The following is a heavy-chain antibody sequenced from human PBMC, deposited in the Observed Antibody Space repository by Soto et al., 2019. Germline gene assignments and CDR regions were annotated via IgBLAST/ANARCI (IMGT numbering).Heavy chain of an antibody. CDR2: INAGNGNT. CDR3: ARAPSWYIFDY. J-gene: IGHJ4*02. Sequence: QVQLVQSGAEVKKPGASVKVSCKASGYTFTSYGMHWVRQAPGQRLEWMGWINAGNGNTKYSQKLQGRVTITRDTSASTAYMELSSLRSEDTAVYYCARAPSWYIFDYWGQGTLVTVSS. D-gene: IGHD6-13*01. V-gene: IGHV1-3*01. CDR1: GYTFTSYG.